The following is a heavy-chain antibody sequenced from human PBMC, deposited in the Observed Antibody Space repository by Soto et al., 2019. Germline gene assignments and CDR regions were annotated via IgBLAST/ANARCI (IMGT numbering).Heavy chain of an antibody. Sequence: QLQLQESRSGLVKPSQTLSLTCAVSGGAISSGGYSWSWIQQPPGKGLEWIEYIYHSGSTYYNPSLKSRVTISLDRSKNQFSLKLSSVTAADTAVYYCAINYDDYGMDVWGQGTTVTVSS. V-gene: IGHV4-30-2*01. CDR3: AINYDDYGMDV. D-gene: IGHD5-12*01. CDR2: IYHSGST. CDR1: GGAISSGGYS. J-gene: IGHJ6*02.